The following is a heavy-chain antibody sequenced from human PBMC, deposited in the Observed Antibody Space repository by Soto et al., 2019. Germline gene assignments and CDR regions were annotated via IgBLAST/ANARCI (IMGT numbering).Heavy chain of an antibody. CDR3: ARHENYYNSSGYYFDY. J-gene: IGHJ4*02. CDR2: IYHSGRN. D-gene: IGHD3-22*01. Sequence: QVRLQESGPGLVQPSQTLSLTCTVSGGSITSGGYYWSWIRQHPGKGLEWIGYIYHSGRNYYNPSLKSRVTMSVDTSQNQFSLKLSSVTAADTAVYYCARHENYYNSSGYYFDYWGQGTLVTISS. V-gene: IGHV4-31*03. CDR1: GGSITSGGYY.